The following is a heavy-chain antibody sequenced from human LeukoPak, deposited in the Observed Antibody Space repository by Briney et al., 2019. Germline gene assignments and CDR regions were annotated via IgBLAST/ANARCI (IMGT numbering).Heavy chain of an antibody. D-gene: IGHD3-10*01. CDR1: GYTLTELS. Sequence: ASVKVSCKVSGYTLTELSMHWVRQAPGKGLEWMGGFDPEDGETIYAQKFQGRVTMTEDTSTDTAYMELSSLRSEDTAVYYCATGPHYYGSGSYYNLDYWGQGTLVTVSS. V-gene: IGHV1-24*01. J-gene: IGHJ4*02. CDR2: FDPEDGET. CDR3: ATGPHYYGSGSYYNLDY.